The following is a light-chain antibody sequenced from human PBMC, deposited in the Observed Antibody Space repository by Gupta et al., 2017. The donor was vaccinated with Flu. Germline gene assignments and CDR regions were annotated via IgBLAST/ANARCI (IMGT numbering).Light chain of an antibody. CDR3: LVWDSNSDHPVV. V-gene: IGLV3-21*02. CDR2: DNN. J-gene: IGLJ2*01. CDR1: IVGSKS. Sequence: QTARITCGGKIVGSKSVHWYQQKPGQAPVVVVYDNNDRPSGISARFSGSNSANTATLTISRVEAGDEADYFCLVWDSNSDHPVVFGGGTKLTVL.